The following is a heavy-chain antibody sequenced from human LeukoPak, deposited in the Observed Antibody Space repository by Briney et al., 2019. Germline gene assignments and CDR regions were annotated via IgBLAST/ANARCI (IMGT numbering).Heavy chain of an antibody. V-gene: IGHV4-39*01. CDR1: GGSISSSSYY. CDR2: IYYSGST. CDR3: ARLADTAAGGPYYFDY. Sequence: PSETLSLTCTVSGGSISSSSYYWGWIRQPPGKGLEWIGSIYYSGSTYYNPSPKSRVTISVDTSKNQFSLKLSSVTAADTAVYYCARLADTAAGGPYYFDYWGQGTLVTVSS. D-gene: IGHD5-18*01. J-gene: IGHJ4*02.